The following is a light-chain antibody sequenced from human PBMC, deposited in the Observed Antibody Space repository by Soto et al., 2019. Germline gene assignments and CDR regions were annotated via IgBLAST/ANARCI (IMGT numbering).Light chain of an antibody. CDR1: QSVSSXX. V-gene: IGKV3-20*01. CDR3: XXXGSSPSIT. J-gene: IGKJ5*01. Sequence: EIVLTQSPGXLSLXPGERXTLSCRASQSVSSXXLAWYQQKPGQAPRLLIYGASSRATGIPDRFSGSGSGTDFTLTISRLEPEXFAVYYXXXXGSSPSITFGQGTRLEIK. CDR2: GAS.